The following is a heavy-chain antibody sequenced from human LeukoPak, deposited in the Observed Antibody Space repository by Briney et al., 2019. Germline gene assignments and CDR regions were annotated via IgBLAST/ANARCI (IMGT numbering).Heavy chain of an antibody. CDR1: GYTFTSYD. V-gene: IGHV1-8*01. Sequence: ASVKVSCKASGYTFTSYDTNWVRQATGQGLEWMGWTNPNSGNTGYAQKFQGRVTMTRNTSISTAYMELSSLRSEDTAVYYCARGRRTMVRGVQTYYFDYWGQGTLVTVSS. J-gene: IGHJ4*02. CDR2: TNPNSGNT. CDR3: ARGRRTMVRGVQTYYFDY. D-gene: IGHD3-10*01.